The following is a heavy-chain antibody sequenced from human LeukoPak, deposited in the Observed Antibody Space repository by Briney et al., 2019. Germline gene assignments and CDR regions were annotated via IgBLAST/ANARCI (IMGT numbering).Heavy chain of an antibody. CDR2: INWNGGST. D-gene: IGHD2-2*01. CDR1: GFSFSSNW. V-gene: IGHV3-20*01. Sequence: GGSLRLSCTASGFSFSSNWMTWVRQAPGKGLEWVSGINWNGGSTGYADSVKGRFTISRDNAKNSLYLQMNSLRAEDTALYHCVRDEYCSSTTCPMDVWGKGTTVTVSS. CDR3: VRDEYCSSTTCPMDV. J-gene: IGHJ6*04.